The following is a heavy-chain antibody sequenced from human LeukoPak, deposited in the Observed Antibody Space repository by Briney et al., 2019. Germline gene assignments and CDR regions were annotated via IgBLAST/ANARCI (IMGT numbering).Heavy chain of an antibody. Sequence: PSETLSLTCAVYGGSFSGYYWSWIRQPPGKGLEWIGEINHSGSTNYNPSLKSRVTISVDTSKNQFSLKLSSVTAADTAVYYCARVYDILTGTDAFDIWGQGTMVTVSS. CDR1: GGSFSGYY. D-gene: IGHD3-9*01. V-gene: IGHV4-34*01. CDR2: INHSGST. J-gene: IGHJ3*02. CDR3: ARVYDILTGTDAFDI.